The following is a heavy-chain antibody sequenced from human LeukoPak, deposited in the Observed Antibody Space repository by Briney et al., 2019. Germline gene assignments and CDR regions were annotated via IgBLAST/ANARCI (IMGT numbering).Heavy chain of an antibody. Sequence: SETLSLTCTVSGYSISSGYYWGWFRQSPGKGLEWIGIMYHSGITHYNPSLKSRLTMSTDPYKNQLSLISSSVTAADTAVYYCARSGFATGWTFDYWGQGNLVTVSS. J-gene: IGHJ4*02. D-gene: IGHD6-19*01. V-gene: IGHV4-38-2*02. CDR2: MYHSGIT. CDR3: ARSGFATGWTFDY. CDR1: GYSISSGYY.